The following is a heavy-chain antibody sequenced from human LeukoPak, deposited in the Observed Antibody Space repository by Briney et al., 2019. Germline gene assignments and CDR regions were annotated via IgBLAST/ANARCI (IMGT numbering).Heavy chain of an antibody. J-gene: IGHJ5*02. CDR1: GGSISSGSYY. CDR2: IYTSGST. CDR3: ARGSASMQQWLGNLLWNWFDP. V-gene: IGHV4-61*02. D-gene: IGHD6-19*01. Sequence: PSETLSLTCTVSGGSISSGSYYWSWIRQPAGKGLEWIGRIYTSGSTNYNPSLKSRVTISVDTSKNQFSLKLSSVTAADTAVYYCARGSASMQQWLGNLLWNWFDPWGQGTLVTVSS.